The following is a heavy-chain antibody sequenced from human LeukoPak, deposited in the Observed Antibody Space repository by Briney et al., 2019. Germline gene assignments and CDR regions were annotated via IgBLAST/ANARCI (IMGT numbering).Heavy chain of an antibody. D-gene: IGHD3-22*01. CDR3: ARVVTYDSGSSGYSLDL. V-gene: IGHV3-21*01. CDR1: GFSFSSYA. Sequence: GGSLRLSCVASGFSFSSYAINWVRQAPGKGLEWVSSISPSSSYIYYADSAKGRFTISRDDAKNSLYLQMTSLRAEDTAVYYCARVVTYDSGSSGYSLDLWGQGALVIVSS. CDR2: ISPSSSYI. J-gene: IGHJ4*02.